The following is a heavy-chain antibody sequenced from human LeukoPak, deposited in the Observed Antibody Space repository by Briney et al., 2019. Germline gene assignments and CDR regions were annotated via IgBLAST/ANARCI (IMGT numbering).Heavy chain of an antibody. J-gene: IGHJ5*02. CDR2: IHTSGST. V-gene: IGHV4-61*09. D-gene: IGHD2-2*01. Sequence: SSETLSLTCTVSGGSISSGSFYWSWIRQPAGKGLEWIGHIHTSGSTDYYPSLKSRVTISVDRSKNQFSLKLSSVTAADTAVYYCARDPAPADINWFDPWGQGTLVTVSS. CDR1: GGSISSGSFY. CDR3: ARDPAPADINWFDP.